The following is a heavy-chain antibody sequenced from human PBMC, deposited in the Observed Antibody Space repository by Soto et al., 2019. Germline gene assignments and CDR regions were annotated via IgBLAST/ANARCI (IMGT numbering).Heavy chain of an antibody. D-gene: IGHD3-3*01. CDR3: ANGPTIFGVVISYSYYYGLDV. CDR1: GLTLSNYA. J-gene: IGHJ6*02. CDR2: ISASGGST. Sequence: LRLSCAASGLTLSNYAMSWVRQAPGKGLEWVSAISASGGSTYYAGSVKGRFTISRDNSKNTLYLQMSSLRADDTAVYFCANGPTIFGVVISYSYYYGLDVWGQGTTVTVSS. V-gene: IGHV3-23*01.